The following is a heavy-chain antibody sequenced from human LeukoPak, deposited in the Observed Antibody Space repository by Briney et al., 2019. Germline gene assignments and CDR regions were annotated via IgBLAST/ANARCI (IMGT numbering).Heavy chain of an antibody. V-gene: IGHV5-51*01. CDR2: IYPGDSDT. D-gene: IGHD6-13*01. CDR1: GYSLTSYW. J-gene: IGHJ6*03. CDR3: ARAAAGGYYYYYMDV. Sequence: GESLKISCKGSGYSLTSYWIGWVRQMPGKGLEWMGIIYPGDSDTRYSPSFQGQVTISADKSISTAYLQWSSLKASDTAMYYCARAAAGGYYYYYMDVWGKGTTVTVSS.